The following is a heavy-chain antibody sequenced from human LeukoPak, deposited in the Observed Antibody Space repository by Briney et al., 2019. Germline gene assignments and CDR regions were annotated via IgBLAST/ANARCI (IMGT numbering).Heavy chain of an antibody. V-gene: IGHV4-39*01. J-gene: IGHJ6*03. CDR3: ARGLDDSSGYYRYYYYYMDV. CDR2: IYYSGST. Sequence: PSETLSLTCTVSGGSISSSSYYWGWIRQPPGKGLEWIGSIYYSGSTYYNPSLKSRVTISVDTSKNQFSLKLSSVTAADTAVYYCARGLDDSSGYYRYYYYYMDVWGKGTTVTVSS. D-gene: IGHD3-22*01. CDR1: GGSISSSSYY.